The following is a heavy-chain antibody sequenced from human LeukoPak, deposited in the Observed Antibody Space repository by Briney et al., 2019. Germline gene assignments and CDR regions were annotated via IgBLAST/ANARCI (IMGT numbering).Heavy chain of an antibody. CDR3: ARGGIVVVPAATERLGHRMVYNWFDP. CDR1: GYTFTGYY. D-gene: IGHD2-2*01. J-gene: IGHJ5*02. CDR2: INPNSGGT. V-gene: IGHV1-2*02. Sequence: ASVKVSCKASGYTFTGYYMHWVRQAPGQGLEWMGWINPNSGGTNYAQKFQGRVTMTRDTSISTAYMELSRLRFDDTAVYYCARGGIVVVPAATERLGHRMVYNWFDPWGQGTLVTVSS.